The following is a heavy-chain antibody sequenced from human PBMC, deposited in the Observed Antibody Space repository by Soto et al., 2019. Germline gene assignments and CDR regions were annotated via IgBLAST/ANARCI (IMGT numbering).Heavy chain of an antibody. CDR1: GGSISSSSYY. Sequence: QLQLQESGPGLVKPSETLSLTCTVSGGSISSSSYYWGWIRQPPGEGLEWIGNIYYSGSTYYNPSLKSRVTMSVDTSKNQVSLKLSSVTAADTAVYHCAINPAAGMGAFEIWGQGTMVTVSS. J-gene: IGHJ3*02. CDR2: IYYSGST. V-gene: IGHV4-39*01. D-gene: IGHD6-13*01. CDR3: AINPAAGMGAFEI.